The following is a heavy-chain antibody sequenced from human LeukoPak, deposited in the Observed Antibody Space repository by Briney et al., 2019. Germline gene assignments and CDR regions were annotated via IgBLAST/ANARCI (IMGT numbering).Heavy chain of an antibody. J-gene: IGHJ4*02. V-gene: IGHV4-39*07. CDR3: AREEGDCFDY. Sequence: PSETLSLTCTVSGDSIRSTSYYWGWIRQPPGKGLEWIGSIYYSGSTYYNPSLKSRVTISVDTSKNQFSLKLSSVTAADTAVYYCAREEGDCFDYWGQGTLVTVSS. CDR1: GDSIRSTSYY. CDR2: IYYSGST.